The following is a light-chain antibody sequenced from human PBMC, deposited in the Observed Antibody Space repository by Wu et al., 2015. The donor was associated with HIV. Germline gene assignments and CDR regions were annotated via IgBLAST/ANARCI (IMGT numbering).Light chain of an antibody. V-gene: IGKV3-11*01. CDR1: QSVSSY. J-gene: IGKJ4*01. CDR2: DAS. Sequence: EIVLTQSPATLSLSPGERATLSCRASQSVSSYLAWYQQKPGQAPRLLIYDASNRATGIPARFSGSGSGTDFTLTISSLEPEDFAVYYCQQRSNWLTFGGGTKGWRS. CDR3: QQRSNWLT.